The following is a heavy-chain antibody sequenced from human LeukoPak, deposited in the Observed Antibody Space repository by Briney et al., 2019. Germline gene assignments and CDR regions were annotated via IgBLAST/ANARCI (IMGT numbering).Heavy chain of an antibody. Sequence: SETLSLTCAVYGGSFSGYYWSWIRRPPGKGLEWIGEINHSGSTNYNPSLKSRVTISVDTSKNQFSLKLSSVTAADTAVYYCARLTKNDSGSFRFGKKKRGYMDVWGKGTTVTISS. D-gene: IGHD3-10*01. CDR3: ARLTKNDSGSFRFGKKKRGYMDV. CDR2: INHSGST. V-gene: IGHV4-34*01. CDR1: GGSFSGYY. J-gene: IGHJ6*03.